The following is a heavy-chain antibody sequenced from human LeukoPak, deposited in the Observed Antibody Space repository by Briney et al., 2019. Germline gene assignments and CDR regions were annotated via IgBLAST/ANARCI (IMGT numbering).Heavy chain of an antibody. Sequence: GSLKISWKGSGYSFTSYWIGWVRQMPGKSLEGVGIIYPGDSDTRYSPSFQGQVTISADKSISTAYLQWSSLKASDTAMYYCARLSYYDILTGYPDYWGQGTLVTVSS. V-gene: IGHV5-51*01. CDR2: IYPGDSDT. CDR3: ARLSYYDILTGYPDY. D-gene: IGHD3-9*01. J-gene: IGHJ4*02. CDR1: GYSFTSYW.